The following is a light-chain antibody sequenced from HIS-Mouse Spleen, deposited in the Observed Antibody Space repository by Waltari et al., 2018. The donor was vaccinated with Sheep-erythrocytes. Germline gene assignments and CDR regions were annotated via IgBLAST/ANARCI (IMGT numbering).Light chain of an antibody. J-gene: IGKJ3*01. Sequence: DIQMTQSPSSLSASVGDRVTITCRASQSISSYFNWYQQKPGKAPKRLIYAASSLQSGVPSRFSGSGSGTDFTLTISSLQPEDFATYYCQQSYSTTQFTFGPGTKVDIK. CDR2: AAS. CDR1: QSISSY. CDR3: QQSYSTTQFT. V-gene: IGKV1-39*01.